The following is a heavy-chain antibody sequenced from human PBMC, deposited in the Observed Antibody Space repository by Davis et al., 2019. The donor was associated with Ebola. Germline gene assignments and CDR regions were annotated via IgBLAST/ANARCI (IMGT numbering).Heavy chain of an antibody. Sequence: GESLKISCKGSGYSFNDQWIAWVRQMPGKGLEWVGIIFPRDSDTRYSPSFRGQVTISADKSIRTAYLQWSSLKASDTAMYYCASLRRTITGLDDGFDIWGQGTMVTVSA. J-gene: IGHJ3*02. D-gene: IGHD1-20*01. V-gene: IGHV5-51*01. CDR1: GYSFNDQW. CDR3: ASLRRTITGLDDGFDI. CDR2: IFPRDSDT.